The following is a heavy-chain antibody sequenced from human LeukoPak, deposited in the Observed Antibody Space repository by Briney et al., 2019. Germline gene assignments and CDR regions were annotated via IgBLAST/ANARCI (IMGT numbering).Heavy chain of an antibody. CDR3: ARGYCSGGSCYLVENWFDF. D-gene: IGHD2-15*01. J-gene: IGHJ5*01. V-gene: IGHV1-2*06. CDR1: GYTFSDYY. CDR2: INPKSGDT. Sequence: ASVKVSCKASGYTFSDYYMYWLRQAPGEGLEWMGRINPKSGDTNYAQNFQGRVTMTRDTSMNTAYMELSRQRSDDTAVYFCARGYCSGGSCYLVENWFDFWGQGTLVTVSS.